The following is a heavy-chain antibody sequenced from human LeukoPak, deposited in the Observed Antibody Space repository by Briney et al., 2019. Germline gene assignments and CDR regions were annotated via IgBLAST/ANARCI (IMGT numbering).Heavy chain of an antibody. CDR1: GYTFTDYH. Sequence: ASVKVSCKASGYTFTDYHIHWMRQAPGQGLEWMGWINCKSGGTKYAQKFQGRVTMTRDTSISTAYMELSRLRSDDTAVYYCARSTAVADNADYWGQGTLVTVSS. V-gene: IGHV1-2*02. CDR3: ARSTAVADNADY. J-gene: IGHJ4*02. CDR2: INCKSGGT. D-gene: IGHD6-19*01.